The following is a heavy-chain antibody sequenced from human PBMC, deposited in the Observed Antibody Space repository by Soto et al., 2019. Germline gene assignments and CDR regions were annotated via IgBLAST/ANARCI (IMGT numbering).Heavy chain of an antibody. CDR2: INVYYGHT. Sequence: ASVKVSCKASGYSFSSYAISWVRQAPGQGLEWMGWINVYYGHTNYAPTVQGRVAMTTDISTRTDFMDLRSLRSDDNACEYCARHPSFVEGRGGMDVWGQGTTVTVSS. J-gene: IGHJ6*02. V-gene: IGHV1-18*04. CDR1: GYSFSSYA. CDR3: ARHPSFVEGRGGMDV.